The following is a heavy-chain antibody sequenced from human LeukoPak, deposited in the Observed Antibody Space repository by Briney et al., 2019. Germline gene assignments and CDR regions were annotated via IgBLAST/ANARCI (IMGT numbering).Heavy chain of an antibody. J-gene: IGHJ4*02. CDR3: ARGLSGTYFALDY. Sequence: GGSLRLSCAASGFTFSSHAMNWVRQAPGKGLEWVSGTSGSGSSTYYADSVRGRFTISRDNSKNTLSLQMNSLRAEDTAVYYCARGLSGTYFALDYRGQGTRVTVSS. D-gene: IGHD3-10*01. CDR1: GFTFSSHA. CDR2: TSGSGSST. V-gene: IGHV3-23*01.